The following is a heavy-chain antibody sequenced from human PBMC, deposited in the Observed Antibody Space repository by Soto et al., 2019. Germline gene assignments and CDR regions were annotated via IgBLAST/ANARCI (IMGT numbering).Heavy chain of an antibody. V-gene: IGHV4-59*01. CDR2: IYYSGST. D-gene: IGHD6-13*01. Sequence: PSETLSLTCTVSGGSISSYYWSWIRQPPGKGLEWIGYIYYSGSTNYNPSLKSRVTISVDTSKNQFSPKLSSVTAADTAVYYCARDRRGIAAPAMDVWGQGTTVTVS. CDR3: ARDRRGIAAPAMDV. CDR1: GGSISSYY. J-gene: IGHJ6*02.